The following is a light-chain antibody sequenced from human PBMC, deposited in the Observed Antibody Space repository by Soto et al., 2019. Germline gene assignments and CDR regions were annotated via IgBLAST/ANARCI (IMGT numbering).Light chain of an antibody. J-gene: IGKJ2*01. Sequence: DIQMTQSPSTLSASVGDRITITCRASQTISSWLAWYQQKPGKAPKLLIYDASTLESGVPSRFSGSGSGTEFTLTISSLQPDDFATYYCQQYNSALYTFGQGTNLEI. CDR2: DAS. V-gene: IGKV1-5*01. CDR3: QQYNSALYT. CDR1: QTISSW.